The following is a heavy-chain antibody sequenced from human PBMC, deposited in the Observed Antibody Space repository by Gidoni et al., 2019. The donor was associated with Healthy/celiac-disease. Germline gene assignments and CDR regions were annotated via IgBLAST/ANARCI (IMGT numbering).Heavy chain of an antibody. V-gene: IGHV3-23*01. J-gene: IGHJ3*02. D-gene: IGHD3-10*01. CDR1: GFTFSSYA. CDR2: ISGSGGST. CDR3: AKDLWAFDI. Sequence: EAQLLESGGGLVQPRGSLILPCAASGFTFSSYAMSWVRQAPGKGLEWVSAISGSGGSTYYADSVKGRFTIARDNAKNTLYLQMNSLRAEDTAVYYCAKDLWAFDIWGQGTMVTVSS.